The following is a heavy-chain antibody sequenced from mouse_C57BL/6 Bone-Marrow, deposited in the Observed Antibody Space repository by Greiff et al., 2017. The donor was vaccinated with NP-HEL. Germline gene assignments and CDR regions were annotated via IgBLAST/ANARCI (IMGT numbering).Heavy chain of an antibody. J-gene: IGHJ2*01. CDR2: IYPGDGDT. Sequence: VQLQQSGPELVKPGASVKISCKASGYAFSSSWMNWVKQRPGKGLEWIGRIYPGDGDTNYNGKFKGKATLTADKSSSTAYMQLSSLTSEDSAVYFCGLIYDGYWGQGTTLTDSS. CDR3: GLIYDGY. V-gene: IGHV1-82*01. D-gene: IGHD2-3*01. CDR1: GYAFSSSW.